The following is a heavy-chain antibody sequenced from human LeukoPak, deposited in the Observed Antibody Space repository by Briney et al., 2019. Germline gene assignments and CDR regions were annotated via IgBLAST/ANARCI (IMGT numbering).Heavy chain of an antibody. CDR1: GFTFSSYW. J-gene: IGHJ4*02. CDR2: INSDGSST. V-gene: IGHV3-74*01. Sequence: PGGSLRLSCAASGFTFSSYWMHWVRQAPGKGLVWVSRINSDGSSTSYADSVKGRFTISRDNAKNTLYLQMNSLRADDTAVYYCARQNSGGYVDYWGQGTLVTVSS. CDR3: ARQNSGGYVDY. D-gene: IGHD1-26*01.